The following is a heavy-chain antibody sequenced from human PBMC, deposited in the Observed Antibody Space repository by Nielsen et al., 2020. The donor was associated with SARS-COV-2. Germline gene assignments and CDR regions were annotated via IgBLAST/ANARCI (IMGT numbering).Heavy chain of an antibody. Sequence: GSLRLSCTVSGGSISSYYWSWIRQPPGKGLEWIGYIYYSGSTNYNPSLKSRVTISVDTSKNQFSLKLSSVTAADTAVYYCARRALGYCSGGSCFDAFDIWGQGTMVTVSS. CDR2: IYYSGST. J-gene: IGHJ3*02. V-gene: IGHV4-59*08. D-gene: IGHD2-15*01. CDR1: GGSISSYY. CDR3: ARRALGYCSGGSCFDAFDI.